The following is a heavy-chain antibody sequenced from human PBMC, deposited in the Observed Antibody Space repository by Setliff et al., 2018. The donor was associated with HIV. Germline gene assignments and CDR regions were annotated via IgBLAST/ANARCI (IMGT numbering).Heavy chain of an antibody. D-gene: IGHD4-17*01. CDR1: GGTFSSSA. V-gene: IGHV1-69*10. CDR2: FIPILGIP. CDR3: ARGYGAFDI. Sequence: GASVKVSCKASGGTFSSSAINWVRQAPGQGLEWMGGFIPILGIPYNAQRFQGRVTITADKSTSTAYMELSSLRSDDTAVYYCARGYGAFDIWGQGTMVTVSS. J-gene: IGHJ3*02.